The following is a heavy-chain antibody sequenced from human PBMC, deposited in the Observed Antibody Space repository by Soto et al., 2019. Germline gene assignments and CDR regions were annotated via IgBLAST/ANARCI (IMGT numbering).Heavy chain of an antibody. J-gene: IGHJ4*02. CDR1: GYTFSTYY. Sequence: QVQLVQYGAEVKKPGASVKVSCKASGYTFSTYYMHWVRQAPGQGYEWMGIINPSGGSTTYAQKFQGRGTMTRDTATTTVYMELSSLKSEDTAVYYCARYDYNGYYFDYWGQGTLVTVSS. CDR3: ARYDYNGYYFDY. V-gene: IGHV1-46*01. CDR2: INPSGGST. D-gene: IGHD4-4*01.